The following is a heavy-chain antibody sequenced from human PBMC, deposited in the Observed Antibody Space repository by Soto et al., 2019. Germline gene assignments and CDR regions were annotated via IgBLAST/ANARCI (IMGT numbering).Heavy chain of an antibody. CDR1: GFTFGDYA. CDR2: IRSKAYGGTT. V-gene: IGHV3-49*03. D-gene: IGHD6-13*01. Sequence: PGGSLRLSCTASGFTFGDYAMSWFRQAPGKGLEWVGFIRSKAYGGTTEYAASVKGRFTISRDDSKSIAYLQMNSLKTEDTAVYYCTRDNFIAAAAHLDYWGQGTLVTVSS. CDR3: TRDNFIAAAAHLDY. J-gene: IGHJ4*02.